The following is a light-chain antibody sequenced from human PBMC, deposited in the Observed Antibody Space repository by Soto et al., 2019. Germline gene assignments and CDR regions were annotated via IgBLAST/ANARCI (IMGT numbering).Light chain of an antibody. J-gene: IGKJ1*01. CDR3: QQSYSSPPT. Sequence: DIQMTQSPSSLSASVGDRVTITCRASQSISSYLNWYQQKPGKAPKLLIYAASNLQSGVPSRFSGSGSGTDFTLTISSLQPEDFATYYCQQSYSSPPTFGQGTKLDVK. CDR2: AAS. CDR1: QSISSY. V-gene: IGKV1-39*01.